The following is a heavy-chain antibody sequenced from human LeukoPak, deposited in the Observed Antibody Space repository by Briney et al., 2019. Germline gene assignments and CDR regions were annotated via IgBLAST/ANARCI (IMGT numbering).Heavy chain of an antibody. CDR1: GYTLTELS. CDR2: FDPEDGAT. D-gene: IGHD3-10*01. Sequence: ASVKVSSKVSGYTLTELSMHWVRQAPGKGLEWMGGFDPEDGATIYAQKFQGRVTMTEYTSTDTAYMELSSLRSADTAVYYCATGKWFGELLPFDYWGQGTLVTVSS. V-gene: IGHV1-24*01. CDR3: ATGKWFGELLPFDY. J-gene: IGHJ4*02.